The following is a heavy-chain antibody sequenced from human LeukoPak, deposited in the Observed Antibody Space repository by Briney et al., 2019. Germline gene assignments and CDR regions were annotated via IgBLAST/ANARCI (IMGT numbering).Heavy chain of an antibody. CDR2: IYYSGST. V-gene: IGHV4-59*01. J-gene: IGHJ4*02. D-gene: IGHD6-13*01. Sequence: SETLSLTCTVSGGSISSYYWSWIRQPPGKGLEWIGYIYYSGSTNYNPSLKSRVTISVDTSKNQFSLKLSSVTAADTAVYYCASLTSSKSDYWGQGTLVTVSS. CDR3: ASLTSSKSDY. CDR1: GGSISSYY.